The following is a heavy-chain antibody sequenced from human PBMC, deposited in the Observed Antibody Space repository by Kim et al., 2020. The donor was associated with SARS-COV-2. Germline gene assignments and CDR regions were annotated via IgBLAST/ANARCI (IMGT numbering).Heavy chain of an antibody. CDR2: ISSSGSTI. D-gene: IGHD2-15*01. CDR3: ARVSVVVAATLYYYYYGMDV. J-gene: IGHJ6*02. Sequence: GGSLRLSCAASGFTFSSYEMNWVRQAPGKGLEWVSYISSSGSTIYYADSVKGRFTISRDNAKNSLYLQMNSLRAEDTAVYYCARVSVVVAATLYYYYYGMDVWGQGTTVTVSS. V-gene: IGHV3-48*03. CDR1: GFTFSSYE.